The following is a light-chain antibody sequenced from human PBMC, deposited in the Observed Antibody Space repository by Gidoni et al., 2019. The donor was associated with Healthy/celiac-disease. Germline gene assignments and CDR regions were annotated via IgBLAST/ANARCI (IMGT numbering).Light chain of an antibody. V-gene: IGKV1-39*01. CDR1: QSISSY. J-gene: IGKJ1*01. Sequence: DIQMTRSPSSLSASVGDRVTITCRASQSISSYLNWYQQKPGKAPKLLIYAASSLQSGVPSRFSGSGSGTDFTLTISSLQPEDFATYYCQQSYSTPQRTFXQXTKVEIK. CDR2: AAS. CDR3: QQSYSTPQRT.